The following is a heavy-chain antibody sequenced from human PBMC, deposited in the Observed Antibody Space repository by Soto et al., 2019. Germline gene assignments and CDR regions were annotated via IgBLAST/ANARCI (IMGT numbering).Heavy chain of an antibody. Sequence: QVQLVESGGGVVQPGRSLRLSCAASGFTFSSYGMHWVRQAPGKGLEWVAVISYDGSNKYYADFVKGRFTISRDNSKNTLYLQMNSLRTDDTAVYYCAGGWYNFDYFGQGTLVIVSS. D-gene: IGHD6-19*01. CDR1: GFTFSSYG. CDR2: ISYDGSNK. V-gene: IGHV3-30*03. CDR3: AGGWYNFDY. J-gene: IGHJ4*02.